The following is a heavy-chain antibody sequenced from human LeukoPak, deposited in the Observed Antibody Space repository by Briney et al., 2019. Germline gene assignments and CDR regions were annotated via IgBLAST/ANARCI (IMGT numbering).Heavy chain of an antibody. CDR3: ARMTAHAFDI. CDR1: GFTFSSYW. V-gene: IGHV3-74*01. Sequence: GGSLRLSCGASGFTFSSYWMHWVRHAPGKGLVWVSCINGDGGRTNYADSVKGRFTISRDNAKNTLYLQMNSLRAEDTAVYYCARMTAHAFDIWGQGTMVTVSS. CDR2: INGDGGRT. D-gene: IGHD2-21*02. J-gene: IGHJ3*02.